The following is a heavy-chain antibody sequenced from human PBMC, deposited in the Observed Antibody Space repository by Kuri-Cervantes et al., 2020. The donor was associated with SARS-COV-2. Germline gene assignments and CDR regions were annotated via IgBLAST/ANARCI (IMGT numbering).Heavy chain of an antibody. V-gene: IGHV1-8*02. J-gene: IGHJ6*03. Sequence: ASVKVSCKASGYTFTSYDINWVRQATGQGLEWMGWMNPNSGNTGYAQKFQGRVTMTRNTSISTAYMELGSLRSEDTAVYYCARDDWYRFERSYYMDVWGKGTTVTVSS. CDR2: MNPNSGNT. CDR1: GYTFTSYD. CDR3: ARDDWYRFERSYYMDV. D-gene: IGHD3-9*01.